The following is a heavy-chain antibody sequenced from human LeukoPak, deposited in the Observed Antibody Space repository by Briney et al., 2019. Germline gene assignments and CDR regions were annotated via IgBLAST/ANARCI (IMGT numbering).Heavy chain of an antibody. J-gene: IGHJ5*02. D-gene: IGHD6-13*01. CDR2: ITYDGSNK. V-gene: IGHV3-30-3*01. CDR3: ARGGFGSSWSFDP. Sequence: GGSLRLSCAASGFIFSNYAMHWVRQAPGKGLEWVAVITYDGSNKYYADSVKGRFTISRDNSKNTLDLQMNSLRAEDTAVYYCARGGFGSSWSFDPWGQGTLVTVSS. CDR1: GFIFSNYA.